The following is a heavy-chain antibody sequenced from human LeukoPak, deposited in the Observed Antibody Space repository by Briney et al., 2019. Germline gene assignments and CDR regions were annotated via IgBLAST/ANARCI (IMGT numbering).Heavy chain of an antibody. CDR1: GFTFSRYW. Sequence: GGSLRLSCAASGFTFSRYWISWVRQAPGKGLEWVSNIKQDGSEKYYVDSVKGRFTISRDNAKNSLYLQMNSLRGEDTAVYYCVRVSCTNGVCYGFDYWGQGTLVTVSS. CDR3: VRVSCTNGVCYGFDY. CDR2: IKQDGSEK. V-gene: IGHV3-7*01. J-gene: IGHJ4*02. D-gene: IGHD2-8*01.